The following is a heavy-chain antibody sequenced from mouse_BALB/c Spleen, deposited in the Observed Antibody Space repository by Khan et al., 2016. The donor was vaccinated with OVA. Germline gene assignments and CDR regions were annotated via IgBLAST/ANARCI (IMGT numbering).Heavy chain of an antibody. J-gene: IGHJ3*01. CDR2: INPSNGDT. V-gene: IGHV1S81*02. CDR1: GYTFTSYY. D-gene: IGHD4-1*01. Sequence: QVQLQQPGAELVKPGASVKLSCKASGYTFTSYYIYWVKQRPGQGLEWIGGINPSNGDTYFNEKFESKATLTVDKSSSTAFMQVSSLTSEDSAVYDCTRSGWDAFAYWGQGTLVTVSA. CDR3: TRSGWDAFAY.